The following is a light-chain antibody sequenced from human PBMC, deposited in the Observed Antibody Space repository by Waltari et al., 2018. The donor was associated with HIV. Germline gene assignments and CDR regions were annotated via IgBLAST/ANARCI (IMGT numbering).Light chain of an antibody. CDR1: TAHSLDYHS. CDR2: DGD. Sequence: QSALTQPASVSGSPGQTITISCTGATAHSLDYHSVSWYQHSPNNSPHLIILDGDLRPSGVPCRFTVSQSDNTASLTISGLHFDDEGDYYCSSSVPGCALVFGGGTKVTV. V-gene: IGLV2-14*01. J-gene: IGLJ3*02. CDR3: SSSVPGCALV.